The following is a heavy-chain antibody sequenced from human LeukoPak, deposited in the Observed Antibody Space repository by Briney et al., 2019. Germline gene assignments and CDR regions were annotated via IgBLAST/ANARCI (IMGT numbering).Heavy chain of an antibody. J-gene: IGHJ4*02. D-gene: IGHD6-6*01. CDR1: GYTFTNYD. CDR3: ARDLYSSSSGGDY. V-gene: IGHV1-18*01. Sequence: ASVKVSCKASGYTFTNYDISWVRQAPGQGLEWMGWISTYNGDTNYAQKLQGRVSMTTDTSTSTAYIELGNLTSDDTAVYYCARDLYSSSSGGDYWGQGTLVTVSS. CDR2: ISTYNGDT.